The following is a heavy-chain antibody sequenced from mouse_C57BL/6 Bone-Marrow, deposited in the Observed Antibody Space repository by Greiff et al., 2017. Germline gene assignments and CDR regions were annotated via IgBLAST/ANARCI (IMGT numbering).Heavy chain of an antibody. J-gene: IGHJ3*01. Sequence: QVQLQQPGAELVKPGASVKLSCKASGYTFTSYWMHWVKQRPGQGLEWIGMIHPNSGSTNYNEKFKSKATLTVDKSSSTAYMQLSSLTSEDSAVYYCARGGVYDGYYVLLAYWGQGTLVTVSA. CDR1: GYTFTSYW. CDR2: IHPNSGST. D-gene: IGHD2-3*01. CDR3: ARGGVYDGYYVLLAY. V-gene: IGHV1-64*01.